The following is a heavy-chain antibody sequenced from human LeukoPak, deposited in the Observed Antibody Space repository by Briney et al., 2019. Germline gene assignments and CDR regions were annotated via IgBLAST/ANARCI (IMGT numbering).Heavy chain of an antibody. V-gene: IGHV3-23*01. CDR2: ISGSGGST. Sequence: GGSLRLSCAASGFTFSSYAMSWVRQAPGKGLVWVSAISGSGGSTYYADSVKGRFTISRDNSKNTLYLQMNSLRAEDTAVYYCAKIDILTGYYTPYYFDYWGQGTLVTVSS. CDR1: GFTFSSYA. CDR3: AKIDILTGYYTPYYFDY. D-gene: IGHD3-9*01. J-gene: IGHJ4*02.